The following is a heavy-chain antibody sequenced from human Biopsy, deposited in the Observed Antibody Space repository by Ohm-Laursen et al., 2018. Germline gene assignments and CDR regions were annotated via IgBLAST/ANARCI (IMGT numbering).Heavy chain of an antibody. Sequence: SETLSLTCTVSSGSISSYYWSWIRQPPGKGLEWIGYISYSGNTNYNPSLKSRVTMSVDTSKNQFSLKVYSVTDADTAIYYCATTTMDTSGWYGNYFDSWGQGALVTVSS. CDR2: ISYSGNT. V-gene: IGHV4-59*08. J-gene: IGHJ4*02. D-gene: IGHD6-19*01. CDR1: SGSISSYY. CDR3: ATTTMDTSGWYGNYFDS.